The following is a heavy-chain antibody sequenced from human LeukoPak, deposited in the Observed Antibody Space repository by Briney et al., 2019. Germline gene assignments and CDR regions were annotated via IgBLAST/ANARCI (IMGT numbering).Heavy chain of an antibody. CDR1: AFTFRTYS. CDR2: IICTASSK. CDR3: ARGSDFVWGSYRPYFDY. D-gene: IGHD3-16*02. J-gene: IGHJ4*02. Sequence: GGALRLSCVASAFTFRTYSMHWVRQAPGKGREWVSFIICTASSKYCADSVRGRVPISRDNAKNSLNPQMNSLRAEDTAVYYCARGSDFVWGSYRPYFDYWGQGTLVTASA. V-gene: IGHV3-21*01.